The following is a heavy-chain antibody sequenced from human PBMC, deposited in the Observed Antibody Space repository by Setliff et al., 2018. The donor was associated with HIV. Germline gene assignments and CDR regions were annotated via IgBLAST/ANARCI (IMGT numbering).Heavy chain of an antibody. J-gene: IGHJ3*02. CDR3: AKRPGYGYPFHI. D-gene: IGHD5-18*01. Sequence: SETLSLTCTVSGGSISNYYWSWIRQSPGKGLEWIGYISNTGNTKYNPSLKSRVTIAGDTSKNQFSVRLTSVAAADTAVYYCAKRPGYGYPFHIWGQGTMVTVSS. CDR1: GGSISNYY. V-gene: IGHV4-59*08. CDR2: ISNTGNT.